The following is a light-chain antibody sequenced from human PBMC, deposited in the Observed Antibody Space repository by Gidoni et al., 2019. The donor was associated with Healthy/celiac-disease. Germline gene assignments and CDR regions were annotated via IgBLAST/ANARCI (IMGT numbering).Light chain of an antibody. CDR1: SSNIGAGYD. CDR3: QSYDSSLKV. J-gene: IGLJ3*02. Sequence: QSVLTQPPSVSVAPGQRVTISCTGSSSNIGAGYDVHWYQKLPGTAPKLLIYGNSNRPSGVPDRFSGSKSGTSASLAITGLQAEDEADYYCQSYDSSLKVFGGGTKLTVL. CDR2: GNS. V-gene: IGLV1-40*01.